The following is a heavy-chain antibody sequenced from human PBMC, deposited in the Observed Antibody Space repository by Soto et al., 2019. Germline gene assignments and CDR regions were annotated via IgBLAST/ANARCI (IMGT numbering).Heavy chain of an antibody. CDR2: ISPKSGAT. Sequence: QVQLVQSGAEVKESGASVKVSCKASGYTFTGYHIHWVRQAPGQGPEWVGEISPKSGATRYAQKFQGRATMTKDTSITTVYMELSNLSPDDTAVYYCGKGRSGEVGVFYWGQGTLVTVHS. CDR1: GYTFTGYH. V-gene: IGHV1-2*02. J-gene: IGHJ4*02. D-gene: IGHD1-26*01. CDR3: GKGRSGEVGVFY.